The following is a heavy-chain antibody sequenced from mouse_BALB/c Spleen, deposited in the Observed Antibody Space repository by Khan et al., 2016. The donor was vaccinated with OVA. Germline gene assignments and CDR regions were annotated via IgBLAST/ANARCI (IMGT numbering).Heavy chain of an antibody. CDR2: VNPNSGNT. Sequence: EVKLLESGPDLVKPGASVKISCKASGYSFTVYYMSWVKQSHGKSLEWIGRVNPNSGNTNYNQEFKGKAILTVDKSSNTAYMELRSLTSEDSAVYYCARGYDFFAYWGQGTLVTVSA. J-gene: IGHJ3*01. V-gene: IGHV1-26*01. D-gene: IGHD2-14*01. CDR3: ARGYDFFAY. CDR1: GYSFTVYY.